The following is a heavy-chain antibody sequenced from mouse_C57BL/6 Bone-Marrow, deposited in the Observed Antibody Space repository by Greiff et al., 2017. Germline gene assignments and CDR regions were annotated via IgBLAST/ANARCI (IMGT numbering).Heavy chain of an antibody. J-gene: IGHJ4*01. CDR3: ARCPDYDYAMDY. CDR2: INPYNGDT. D-gene: IGHD2-4*01. Sequence: EVQLQQSGPELVKPGDSVKISCKASGYSFTGYFMNWVMQSHGKSLEWIGRINPYNGDTFYNQKFKGKATLTVDKSSSTAHMELRSLTSDDSAVYYCARCPDYDYAMDYWGQGTSVTVSS. CDR1: GYSFTGYF. V-gene: IGHV1-20*01.